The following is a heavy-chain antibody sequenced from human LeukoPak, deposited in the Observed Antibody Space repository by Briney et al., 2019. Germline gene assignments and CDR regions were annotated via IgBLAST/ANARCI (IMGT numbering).Heavy chain of an antibody. CDR1: GGSFSGYY. CDR2: INHSGST. D-gene: IGHD3-3*01. J-gene: IGHJ5*02. CDR3: AESLKTIFGVVITSRGFHWFDP. Sequence: PSETLSLTCAVYGGSFSGYYWSWIRQPPGKGLEWIGEINHSGSTNYNPSLKSRVTISVDTSKNQFSLKLSSVTAADTAVYYCAESLKTIFGVVITSRGFHWFDPWGQGTLVTVSS. V-gene: IGHV4-34*01.